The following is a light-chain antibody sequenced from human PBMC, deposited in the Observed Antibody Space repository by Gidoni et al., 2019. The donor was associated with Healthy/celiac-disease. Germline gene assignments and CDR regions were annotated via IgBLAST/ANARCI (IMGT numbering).Light chain of an antibody. CDR1: SGHSSYA. CDR2: LNSDGSH. J-gene: IGLJ3*02. Sequence: QLELTQSPSASASLGASVKPTCTLSSGHSSYAIAWHQQQPEKGPRYLMKLNSDGSHSKGDGIPDRFSGSSSGAERYLTISSLQSEDEADYYCQTWGTGTWVFGGGTKLTVL. CDR3: QTWGTGTWV. V-gene: IGLV4-69*01.